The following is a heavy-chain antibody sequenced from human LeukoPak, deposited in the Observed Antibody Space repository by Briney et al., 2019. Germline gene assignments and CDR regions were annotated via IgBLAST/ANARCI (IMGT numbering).Heavy chain of an antibody. J-gene: IGHJ3*02. CDR3: ARESAVRFLEWFDDAFDI. CDR2: ISSSSSYI. D-gene: IGHD3-3*01. Sequence: GGSLRLSCAASGFTFSSYSMNWVRQAPGKGLEWVSSISSSSSYIYYADSVKGRFTISRDNAKNSLYLQMNSLRAEDTAVYYCARESAVRFLEWFDDAFDIWGQGTMVTVSS. V-gene: IGHV3-21*01. CDR1: GFTFSSYS.